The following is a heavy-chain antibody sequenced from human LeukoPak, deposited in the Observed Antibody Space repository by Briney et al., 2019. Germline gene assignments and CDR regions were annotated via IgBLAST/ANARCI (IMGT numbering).Heavy chain of an antibody. CDR1: GFTFSSHA. CDR3: AKTNGWYEAFDI. J-gene: IGHJ3*02. D-gene: IGHD6-19*01. V-gene: IGHV3-23*01. CDR2: ISGSGTTA. Sequence: GGSLRLSCAASGFTFSSHALYWVRQPPGKGLEWVSGISGSGTTAYYADSVKGRLTMSRDNSKNTMYLQMNSLSGEDTAVYFCAKTNGWYEAFDIWGRGTTVTVSS.